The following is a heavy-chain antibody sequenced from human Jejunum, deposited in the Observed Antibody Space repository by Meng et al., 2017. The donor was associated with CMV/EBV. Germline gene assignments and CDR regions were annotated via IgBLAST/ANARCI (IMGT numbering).Heavy chain of an antibody. D-gene: IGHD1-26*01. CDR2: IYRGDDK. V-gene: IGHV2-5*02. Sequence: QITLKESVPTLVKPTQPLTLTCSFSGFSPSTSGEGVGWIRQPPGKALEWLALIYRGDDKRYSPSLNSRLTIAKDTSKNEVVLTLTNMGPIDTGTYYCAHFVGGYYPSRPDYWGQGTLVTVSS. J-gene: IGHJ4*02. CDR3: AHFVGGYYPSRPDY. CDR1: GFSPSTSGEG.